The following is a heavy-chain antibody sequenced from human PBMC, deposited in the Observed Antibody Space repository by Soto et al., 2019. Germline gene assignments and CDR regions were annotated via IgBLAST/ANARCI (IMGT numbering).Heavy chain of an antibody. CDR2: ISYDGSNK. CDR3: AKEGYDYGDYEYFDY. Sequence: GGSLRLSCAASGFTFSSYGMHWVRQAPGKGLEWVAVISYDGSNKYYADSVKGRFTISRDNSKNTLYLQMNSLRAEDTAVYYCAKEGYDYGDYEYFDYGGQGTLVTVSS. CDR1: GFTFSSYG. V-gene: IGHV3-30*18. J-gene: IGHJ4*02. D-gene: IGHD4-17*01.